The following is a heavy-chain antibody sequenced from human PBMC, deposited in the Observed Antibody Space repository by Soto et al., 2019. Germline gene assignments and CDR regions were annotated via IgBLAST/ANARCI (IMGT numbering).Heavy chain of an antibody. D-gene: IGHD3-10*01. V-gene: IGHV3-33*01. CDR3: ARDHLQLWFGELFSYFDY. CDR2: IWYDGSNK. Sequence: QVQLVESGGGVVQPGRSLRLSCAASGFTFSSYGMHWVRQAPGKGLEWVAVIWYDGSNKYYADSVKGRFTISRDNSENTLYLQMNSLRAEDTAVYYCARDHLQLWFGELFSYFDYWGQGTLVTVSS. CDR1: GFTFSSYG. J-gene: IGHJ4*02.